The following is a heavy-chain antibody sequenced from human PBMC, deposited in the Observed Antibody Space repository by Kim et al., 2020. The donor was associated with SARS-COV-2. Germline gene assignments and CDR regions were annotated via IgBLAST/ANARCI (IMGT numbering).Heavy chain of an antibody. CDR2: LSNDGSHK. CDR1: GFTFSTYA. CDR3: AKGAFSYGTIDY. D-gene: IGHD5-18*01. V-gene: IGHV3-30*18. Sequence: GGSLRLSCAASGFTFSTYAMHWVRQAPVKRLEWVAVLSNDGSHKYYADSVKGRFTISRDNSKNTLYLQMDSLRAEDTSVYYCAKGAFSYGTIDYWGQGTLVTVSS. J-gene: IGHJ4*02.